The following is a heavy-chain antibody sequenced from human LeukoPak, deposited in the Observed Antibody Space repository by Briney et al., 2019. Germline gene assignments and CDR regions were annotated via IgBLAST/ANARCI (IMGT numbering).Heavy chain of an antibody. V-gene: IGHV3-11*04. CDR1: GFTFSDYY. J-gene: IGHJ5*02. Sequence: GGSLRLSCAASGFTFSDYYMTWIRQAPGKGLEWVSYISGTGRTIYYADSVEGRFTISRDNAKNSLYLQMNSLRVEDTAVYYCAREGDYGYNWFDPWGQETLVTVSS. CDR3: AREGDYGYNWFDP. D-gene: IGHD4-17*01. CDR2: ISGTGRTI.